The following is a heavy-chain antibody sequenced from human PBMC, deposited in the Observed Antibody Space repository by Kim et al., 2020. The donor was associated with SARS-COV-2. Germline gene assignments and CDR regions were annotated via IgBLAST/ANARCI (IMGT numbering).Heavy chain of an antibody. D-gene: IGHD2-21*02. J-gene: IGHJ5*02. Sequence: ASVKVSCKTSGYTFSRFAMHWVRQVPGQRLEWVGWILARNGVTQATEKFRGRVAIGADTSATTVYMELSGLTSAETAVYYCARGGGDSDYDHWGQGTLITVPS. CDR1: GYTFSRFA. V-gene: IGHV1-3*01. CDR2: ILARNGVT. CDR3: ARGGGDSDYDH.